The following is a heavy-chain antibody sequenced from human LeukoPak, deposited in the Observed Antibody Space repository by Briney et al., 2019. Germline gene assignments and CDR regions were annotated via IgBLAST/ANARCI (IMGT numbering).Heavy chain of an antibody. V-gene: IGHV3-7*01. J-gene: IGHJ4*02. CDR3: ARFETYYYDSSGYYYFDY. CDR1: GFTFSSYW. D-gene: IGHD3-22*01. Sequence: GGSLRLSCAASGFTFSSYWMSWVRQAPGKGLEWVANIKQDGSEKYYVDSVKGRFTISRDNAKNSLYLQMNSLRVEDTAVYYCARFETYYYDSSGYYYFDYWGQGTLVTVSS. CDR2: IKQDGSEK.